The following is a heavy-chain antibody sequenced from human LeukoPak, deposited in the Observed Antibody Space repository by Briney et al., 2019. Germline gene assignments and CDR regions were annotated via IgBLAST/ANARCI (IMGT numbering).Heavy chain of an antibody. J-gene: IGHJ4*02. CDR2: ISDRSDYI. CDR3: ARGNWNDEGFFDF. CDR1: GFNFNTYN. Sequence: GGSLRLSCAASGFNFNTYNMNWVRQAPGKGLEWVSSISDRSDYIYYSDSLRGRFSISRDNANNSLYLLTNSLRAEDTAIYYCARGNWNDEGFFDFWGQGILVTVSS. D-gene: IGHD1-1*01. V-gene: IGHV3-21*01.